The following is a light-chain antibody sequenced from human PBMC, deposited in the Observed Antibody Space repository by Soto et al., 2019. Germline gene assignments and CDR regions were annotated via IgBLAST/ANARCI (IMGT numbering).Light chain of an antibody. V-gene: IGKV3-15*01. Sequence: EIVMTQSPDTLSVSPGERATISCLASQSVNSNLTWYQQKPGQAPRLLIYAASTRATGIPVRFSGSGSGTEFTLTISSLQSEDFAVYYCQQYNNWPLTFGGGTKVDI. CDR1: QSVNSN. J-gene: IGKJ4*01. CDR3: QQYNNWPLT. CDR2: AAS.